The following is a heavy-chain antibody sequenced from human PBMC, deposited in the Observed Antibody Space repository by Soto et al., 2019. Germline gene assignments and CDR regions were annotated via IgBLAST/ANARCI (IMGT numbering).Heavy chain of an antibody. D-gene: IGHD6-6*01. V-gene: IGHV1-3*01. Sequence: ASVKVSCKASGYTFTSYAMHWVRQAPGQRLEWMGWINAGNGNTKYSQKFQGRVTITRDTSASTAYMELSSLRSEDTAVYYCASWYYSSSSHEIYAFDIWGQGTMVTVSS. CDR2: INAGNGNT. J-gene: IGHJ3*02. CDR1: GYTFTSYA. CDR3: ASWYYSSSSHEIYAFDI.